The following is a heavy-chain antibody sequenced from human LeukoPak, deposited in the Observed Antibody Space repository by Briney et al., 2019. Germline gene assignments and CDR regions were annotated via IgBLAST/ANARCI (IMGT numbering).Heavy chain of an antibody. CDR3: AVSDCSGGSCYVDY. CDR2: IYYSGST. CDR1: GGSIISYF. Sequence: PSETLSLTCTVSGGSIISYFWSWIRQPPGKGLEWIGYIYYSGSTNYNPSLKSRVTISVDTSKNQFSLKLSSVTAADTAVYYCAVSDCSGGSCYVDYWGQGTLVTVSS. V-gene: IGHV4-59*01. D-gene: IGHD2-15*01. J-gene: IGHJ4*02.